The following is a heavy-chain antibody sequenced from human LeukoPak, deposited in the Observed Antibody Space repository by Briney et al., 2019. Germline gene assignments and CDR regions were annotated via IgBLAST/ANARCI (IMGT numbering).Heavy chain of an antibody. CDR1: GFTFSSHA. CDR2: LSGSGGAT. V-gene: IGHV3-23*01. J-gene: IGHJ6*03. CDR3: AKGGSTSRVTTSRVVFGYYYYLDV. Sequence: GGSLRLSCAASGFTFSSHAMSWVRQAPGKGLEWVSSLSGSGGATYHADSVKGRFSISRDNSKNTLYLQLNSLRAEDTAVYYCAKGGSTSRVTTSRVVFGYYYYLDVWGKGTPVTVSS. D-gene: IGHD4-17*01.